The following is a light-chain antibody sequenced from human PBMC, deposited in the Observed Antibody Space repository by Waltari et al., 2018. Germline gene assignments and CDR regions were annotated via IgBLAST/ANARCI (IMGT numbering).Light chain of an antibody. CDR2: GAS. V-gene: IGKV3-20*01. CDR3: QHYVRLPAT. CDR1: QSVGTS. J-gene: IGKJ1*01. Sequence: EVVLTHSPCTLSLSPGERPTLACRASQSVGTSLAWYQQKPGQAPKLLIYGASRRATGIPDRFSGSGSGTDFSLTISRLEPEDFAVYYCQHYVRLPATFGQGTKVEI.